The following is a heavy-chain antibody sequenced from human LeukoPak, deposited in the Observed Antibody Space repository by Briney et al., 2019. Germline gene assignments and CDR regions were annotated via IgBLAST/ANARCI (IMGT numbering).Heavy chain of an antibody. D-gene: IGHD3-3*01. CDR2: IYTSGST. J-gene: IGHJ6*03. CDR3: ARDSDYDFWSGSRYDYYMDV. CDR1: GGSISSYY. V-gene: IGHV4-4*07. Sequence: PSETLSLTCTVSGGSISSYYWSWTRQPAGKGLEWIGRIYTSGSTNYNPSLKSRVTMSVDTSKNQFSLKLSSVTAADTAVYYCARDSDYDFWSGSRYDYYMDVWGKGTTVTVSS.